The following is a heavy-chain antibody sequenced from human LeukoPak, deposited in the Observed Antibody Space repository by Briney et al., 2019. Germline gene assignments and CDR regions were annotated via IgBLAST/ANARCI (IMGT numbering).Heavy chain of an antibody. Sequence: GGSLRLSCAASGFTVSSNYMSWVRQAPGKGLEWVSVIYSGGGTYYADSVKGRFTISRDNSKNTLFLQMNSLRAEDTAVYYCARWLTTFYYDISGYYGHAFDIWGQGTMVTVSS. J-gene: IGHJ3*02. D-gene: IGHD3-22*01. CDR3: ARWLTTFYYDISGYYGHAFDI. CDR2: IYSGGGT. V-gene: IGHV3-66*01. CDR1: GFTVSSNY.